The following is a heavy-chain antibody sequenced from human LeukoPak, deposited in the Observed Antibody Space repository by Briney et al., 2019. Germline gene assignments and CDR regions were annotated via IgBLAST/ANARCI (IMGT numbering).Heavy chain of an antibody. V-gene: IGHV3-48*03. CDR2: ISNFGDII. Sequence: GGSLRLSCAASGFTFSNYEMNWVRQAPGKGLEWISHISNFGDIIHYADSVEGRFTISRDNSKNTLYLQMNSLRAEDTAVYYCAGTYYFDYWGQGTLVTVSS. CDR3: AGTYYFDY. D-gene: IGHD3/OR15-3a*01. J-gene: IGHJ4*02. CDR1: GFTFSNYE.